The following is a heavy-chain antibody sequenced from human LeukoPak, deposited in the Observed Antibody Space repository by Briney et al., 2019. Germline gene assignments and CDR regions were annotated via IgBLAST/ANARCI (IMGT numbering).Heavy chain of an antibody. Sequence: PSETLSLTCSVSGASISSYYWSWIRQPPGKGLEWIAYVHYSGRTNYNPSLKSRVSISVDTSKKQFSLILSSVTAADTAVYYCARRGNSWNDFDSWGQGTLVTVSS. CDR2: VHYSGRT. CDR1: GASISSYY. V-gene: IGHV4-59*08. CDR3: ARRGNSWNDFDS. J-gene: IGHJ4*02. D-gene: IGHD6-13*01.